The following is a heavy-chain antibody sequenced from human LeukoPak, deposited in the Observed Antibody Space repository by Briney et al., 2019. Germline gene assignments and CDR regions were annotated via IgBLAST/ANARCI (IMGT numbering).Heavy chain of an antibody. J-gene: IGHJ4*02. D-gene: IGHD3-22*01. V-gene: IGHV4-59*01. CDR2: IYYSGST. CDR3: ARENYYDSSGYIDY. CDR1: GGSISSYY. Sequence: SETLSLTCTVYGGSISSYYWSWIRQPPGKGLEWIGYIYYSGSTNYNPSLKSRVTISVDTSKNQFSLKLSSVTAADTAVYYCARENYYDSSGYIDYWGQGTLVTVSS.